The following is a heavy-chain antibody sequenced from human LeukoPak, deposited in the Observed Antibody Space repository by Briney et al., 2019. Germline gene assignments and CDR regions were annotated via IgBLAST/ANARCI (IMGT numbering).Heavy chain of an antibody. V-gene: IGHV3-9*01. J-gene: IGHJ4*02. D-gene: IGHD3-22*01. Sequence: QTGGSLRLSCAASGFTFDDYAMPWVRQAPGKGLEWVSGISWNSGSIGYADSVKGRFTISRDNAKNSLYLQMNSLRAEDTALYYCAKDSYYDSSGYYAYWGQGTLVTVSS. CDR1: GFTFDDYA. CDR3: AKDSYYDSSGYYAY. CDR2: ISWNSGSI.